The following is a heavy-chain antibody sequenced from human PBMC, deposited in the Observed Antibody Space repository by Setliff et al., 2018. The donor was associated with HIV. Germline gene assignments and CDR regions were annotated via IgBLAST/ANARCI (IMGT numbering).Heavy chain of an antibody. CDR2: ISGRGGST. CDR1: GFSFNNYA. V-gene: IGHV3-23*01. D-gene: IGHD3-22*01. CDR3: AKDVEWFPVPDRSGYMDY. Sequence: RLSCAASGFSFNNYAMNWVRQAPGKGLEWVSGISGRGGSTFYADSVQGRFTISRDNSRNTVYMQMNSLRADDTAVYYCAKDVEWFPVPDRSGYMDYWGQGTLVTVSS. J-gene: IGHJ4*02.